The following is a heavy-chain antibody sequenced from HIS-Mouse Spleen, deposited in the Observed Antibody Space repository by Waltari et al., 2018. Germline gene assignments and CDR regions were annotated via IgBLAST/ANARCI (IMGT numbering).Heavy chain of an antibody. CDR1: GFTFSSYS. CDR2: ISMSSSYI. CDR3: ARRLLTGDAFDI. Sequence: EVQLVQSGGGLVKPGGSLRLSCAASGFTFSSYSMNWVRQATGKGLEWVSSISMSSSYIYYEDSVKGRFTISRDNAKNSLYLQMNSLRAEDTAVYYCARRLLTGDAFDIWGQGTMVTVSS. V-gene: IGHV3-21*01. J-gene: IGHJ3*02. D-gene: IGHD7-27*01.